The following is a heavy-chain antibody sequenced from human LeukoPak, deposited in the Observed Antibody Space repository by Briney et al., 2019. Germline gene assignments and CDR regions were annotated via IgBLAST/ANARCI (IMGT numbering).Heavy chain of an antibody. CDR3: ARRLTQYDCFDP. Sequence: SQTLSLTCAISGDSVSSTSSTWNWIRQSPSRGLEWLGRTYYRSKWYNDYTPPLKNRITVNPDTSKNQFSLQLNSVSPEDTAVYYCARRLTQYDCFDPWGQGILVTVSS. J-gene: IGHJ5*02. CDR1: GDSVSSTSST. D-gene: IGHD2-2*01. V-gene: IGHV6-1*01. CDR2: TYYRSKWYN.